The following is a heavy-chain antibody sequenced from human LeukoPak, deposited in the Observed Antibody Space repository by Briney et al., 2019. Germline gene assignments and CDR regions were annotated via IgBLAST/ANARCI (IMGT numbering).Heavy chain of an antibody. CDR1: GGTFNFYT. Sequence: SVKVSCKASGGTFNFYTIGWVRQAPGQGLEWMGRIIPIFGTANYAQNFQGRVTITTDESTNTAYMELSSLRSEDTAVYYCAASSSWSAEYFQHWGQGTLVTVSS. CDR2: IIPIFGTA. J-gene: IGHJ1*01. D-gene: IGHD6-13*01. CDR3: AASSSWSAEYFQH. V-gene: IGHV1-69*05.